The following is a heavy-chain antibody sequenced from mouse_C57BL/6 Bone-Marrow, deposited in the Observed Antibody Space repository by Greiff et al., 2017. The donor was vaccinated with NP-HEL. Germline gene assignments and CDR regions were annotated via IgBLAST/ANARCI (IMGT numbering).Heavy chain of an antibody. CDR1: GFTFSDFY. Sequence: EVQVVESGGGLVQSGRSLRLSCATSGFTFSDFYMEWVRQAPGKGLEWIAASRNKANDYTTEYSASVKGRFIVSRDTSQSILYLQMNALRAEDTAIYYCARENYDYDGTFAYWGQGTLVTVSA. D-gene: IGHD2-4*01. CDR2: SRNKANDYTT. J-gene: IGHJ3*01. CDR3: ARENYDYDGTFAY. V-gene: IGHV7-1*01.